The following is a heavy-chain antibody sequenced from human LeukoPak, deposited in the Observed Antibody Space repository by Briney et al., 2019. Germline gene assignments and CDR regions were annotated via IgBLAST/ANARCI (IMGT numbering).Heavy chain of an antibody. CDR2: XXTSGST. J-gene: IGHJ3*02. CDR3: ARYGGRGYCSSTSCYGGAFDI. D-gene: IGHD2-2*01. Sequence: XXTSGSTNYNPSLKSRVTISVDTSKNQFSLKLSSVTAADTAVYYCARYGGRGYCSSTSCYGGAFDIWGQGTMVTVSS. V-gene: IGHV4-61*02.